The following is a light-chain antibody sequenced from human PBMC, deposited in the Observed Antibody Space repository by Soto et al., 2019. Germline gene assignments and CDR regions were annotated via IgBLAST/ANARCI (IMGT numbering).Light chain of an antibody. CDR1: QSVSGW. Sequence: DIQMNQSPSTLSASVVDTVTVTCGASQSVSGWLAWYQQKPGEAPKLLIYAASTLQSGVPSRFSGSGSGTEFTLTISSLQPEDFATYYCQQLNSYPITFGQGTRLEIK. V-gene: IGKV1-5*01. CDR2: AAS. J-gene: IGKJ5*01. CDR3: QQLNSYPIT.